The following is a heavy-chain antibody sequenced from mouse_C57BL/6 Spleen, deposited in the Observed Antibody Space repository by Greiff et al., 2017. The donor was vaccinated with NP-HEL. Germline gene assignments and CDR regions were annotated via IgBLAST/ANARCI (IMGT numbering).Heavy chain of an antibody. J-gene: IGHJ2*01. Sequence: VQLQQSGAELAKPGASVKLSCTASGYTFTSYWMHWVKQRPGQGLEWIGYINPSSGYTTYNQKLTDKATFTADKSSSTAYMQLSSLTYEDSAVYCGGGGDYGSDYGYWGQGTTLTVSS. V-gene: IGHV1-7*01. CDR3: GGGDYGSDYGY. CDR1: GYTFTSYW. D-gene: IGHD1-1*01. CDR2: INPSSGYT.